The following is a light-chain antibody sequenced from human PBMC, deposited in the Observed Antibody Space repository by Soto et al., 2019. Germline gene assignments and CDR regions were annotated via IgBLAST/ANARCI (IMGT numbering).Light chain of an antibody. Sequence: SALIQPPSARRHPGRSGTISCAGTKNDIGVYDFVSLYQHHPGKAPRLIIYEVVQRPSGVPDRFSGSKSGNTASLTVSGLHAADEADYFGKSYAGSNTYVFGSGTKV. CDR1: KNDIGVYDF. CDR3: KSYAGSNTYV. CDR2: EVV. V-gene: IGLV2-8*01. J-gene: IGLJ1*01.